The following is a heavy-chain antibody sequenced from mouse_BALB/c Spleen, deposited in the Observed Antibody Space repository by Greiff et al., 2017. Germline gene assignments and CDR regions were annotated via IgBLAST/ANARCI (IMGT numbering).Heavy chain of an antibody. CDR2: ISNGGGST. V-gene: IGHV5-12-2*01. Sequence: EVQLQQSGGGLVQPGGSLKLSCAASGFTFSSYTMSWVRQTPEKRLEWVAYISNGGGSTYYPDTVKGRFTISRDNAKNTLYLQMSSLKSEDTAMYYCARHRWDYFDYWGQGTTLTVSS. CDR1: GFTFSSYT. J-gene: IGHJ2*01. D-gene: IGHD1-1*02. CDR3: ARHRWDYFDY.